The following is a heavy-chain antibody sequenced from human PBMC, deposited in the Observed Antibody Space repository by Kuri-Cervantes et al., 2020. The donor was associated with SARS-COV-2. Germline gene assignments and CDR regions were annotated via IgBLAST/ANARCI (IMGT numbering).Heavy chain of an antibody. Sequence: GESLKISCAASGFTFSSYDMHWVRQATGKGLEWVSAIGTAGDTYYPGSVKGQFTISRENAKNSLYLQMNSLRAGDTAVYYCARASGSYPIHPRPYFDLWGRGTLVTVSS. V-gene: IGHV3-13*01. D-gene: IGHD1-26*01. J-gene: IGHJ2*01. CDR3: ARASGSYPIHPRPYFDL. CDR1: GFTFSSYD. CDR2: IGTAGDT.